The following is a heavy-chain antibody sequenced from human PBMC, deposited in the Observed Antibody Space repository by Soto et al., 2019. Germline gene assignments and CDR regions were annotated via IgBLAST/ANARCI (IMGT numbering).Heavy chain of an antibody. Sequence: QVQLVQSGAEVKKPGASVKVSCKASGYTFTSYGISWVRQAPGQGLEWMGWISAYNGDTNYAQKLQGGATMTTYTATSTAYRELGSLRSYDSAVYYCARGGAYSTLNYYYYYGMDGWGQGTTVTVSS. D-gene: IGHD6-13*01. CDR2: ISAYNGDT. J-gene: IGHJ6*02. CDR3: ARGGAYSTLNYYYYYGMDG. CDR1: GYTFTSYG. V-gene: IGHV1-18*04.